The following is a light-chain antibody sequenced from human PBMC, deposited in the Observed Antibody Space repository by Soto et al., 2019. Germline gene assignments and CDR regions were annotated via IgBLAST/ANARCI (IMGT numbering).Light chain of an antibody. Sequence: DIVMTQSPDSLAVSLGERATINCKSSRSLLHGSNNENFLAWYQQRPGQPPKLLFYWASTRQSGVPERFSGIGSETDFTLTISSLRAEDVAVYYCQQYFGIPLTFGGGTKVAIK. J-gene: IGKJ4*01. V-gene: IGKV4-1*01. CDR1: RSLLHGSNNENF. CDR2: WAS. CDR3: QQYFGIPLT.